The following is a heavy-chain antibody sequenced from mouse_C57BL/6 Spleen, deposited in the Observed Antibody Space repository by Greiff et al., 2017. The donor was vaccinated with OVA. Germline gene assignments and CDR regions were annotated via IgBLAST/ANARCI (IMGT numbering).Heavy chain of an antibody. CDR3: ARPYSNYVRYFDV. CDR1: GYTFTSYW. V-gene: IGHV1-69*01. J-gene: IGHJ1*03. D-gene: IGHD2-5*01. Sequence: QVQLQQPGAELVMPGASVKLSCKASGYTFTSYWMHWVKQRPGQGLEWIGEIDPSDSYTNYNQKFKGKSTLTVDKSSSTAYMQLSSLTSEDSAVYYCARPYSNYVRYFDVWGTGTTVTVSS. CDR2: IDPSDSYT.